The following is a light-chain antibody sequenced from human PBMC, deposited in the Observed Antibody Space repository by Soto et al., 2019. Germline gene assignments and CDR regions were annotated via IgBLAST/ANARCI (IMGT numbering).Light chain of an antibody. CDR1: SSDVGSYNR. V-gene: IGLV2-18*02. Sequence: QSVLTQPPSVSGSPGHSVAISCTGTSSDVGSYNRVSWYQQPPGSAPKLMIYDVSNRPSGVPDRFSGSKSGNAASLTISGLQAEDEDDYYCSSYKSSNTYVFGTGTKVTV. J-gene: IGLJ1*01. CDR3: SSYKSSNTYV. CDR2: DVS.